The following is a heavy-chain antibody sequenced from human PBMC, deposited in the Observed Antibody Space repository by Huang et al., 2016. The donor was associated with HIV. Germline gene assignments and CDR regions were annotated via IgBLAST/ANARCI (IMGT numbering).Heavy chain of an antibody. CDR2: IDPTSGAI. J-gene: IGHJ4*02. V-gene: IGHV1-2*06. D-gene: IGHD3-10*01. Sequence: QVQLVQSGAEVTRPGASVKVSCKASGYGFTGPFIHGVRQAPGQGLEWMGRIDPTSGAINWASRFQGRVSMTRDKSSGTAYMERSGLRSEDTAVFFCAREAWASGVAHYFDYWGPGTLVTVSS. CDR3: AREAWASGVAHYFDY. CDR1: GYGFTGPF.